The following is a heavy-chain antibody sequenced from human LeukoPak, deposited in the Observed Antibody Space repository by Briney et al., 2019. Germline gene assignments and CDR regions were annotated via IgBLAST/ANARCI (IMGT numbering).Heavy chain of an antibody. CDR3: ARGFDLDAFDI. Sequence: GGSLRLSCSASGFTFSSYAMHWVRQAPGKGLGWVAVISYDGSNKYYADSVKGRFTISRDNSKNTLYLQRNSLRAEDTAVYYCARGFDLDAFDIWGQGTMVTVSS. CDR1: GFTFSSYA. V-gene: IGHV3-30*01. CDR2: ISYDGSNK. J-gene: IGHJ3*02.